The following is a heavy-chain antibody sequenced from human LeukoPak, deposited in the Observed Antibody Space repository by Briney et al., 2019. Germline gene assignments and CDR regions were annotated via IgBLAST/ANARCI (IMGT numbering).Heavy chain of an antibody. Sequence: PSETLTLTCTVSGGSISSHYWSWIRQPPGKGLEWIGYSYYSGSTNYNPSLKSRVTISVDTSKNQFSLKLSSVTAADTAVYYCARVVVVVPAAKHFEGPWFDPWGQGTLVTVSS. D-gene: IGHD2-2*01. CDR2: SYYSGST. V-gene: IGHV4-59*11. CDR1: GGSISSHY. CDR3: ARVVVVVPAAKHFEGPWFDP. J-gene: IGHJ5*02.